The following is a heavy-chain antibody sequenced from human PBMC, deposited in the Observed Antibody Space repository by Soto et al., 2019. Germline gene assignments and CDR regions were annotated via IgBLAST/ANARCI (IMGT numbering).Heavy chain of an antibody. V-gene: IGHV2-26*01. CDR1: GFSLSNARMG. J-gene: IGHJ4*02. CDR2: IFSDDTK. CDR3: ARISFSSQPVDY. Sequence: QVTLKESGPVLVKPTETLTLTCTVSGFSLSNARMGVSWIRQPPGKALEWLAHIFSDDTKSYSTSLKSRLTISKDTSKSQVVLTMTNMDPVHTATYYCARISFSSQPVDYWGQGTLVTVSS. D-gene: IGHD3-10*01.